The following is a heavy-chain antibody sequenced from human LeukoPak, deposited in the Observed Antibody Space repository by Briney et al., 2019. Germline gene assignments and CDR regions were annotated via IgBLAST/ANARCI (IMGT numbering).Heavy chain of an antibody. CDR2: IYHSGST. CDR3: ARAPIRSAPFDY. D-gene: IGHD5-24*01. Sequence: SQILSLTCAVSGGSISSGGYSWSWIRQPPGKGLEWIGYIYHSGSTYYNPSLKSRVTISVDRSKNQFSLKLSSVTAADTAVYYCARAPIRSAPFDYWGQGTLVTVSS. J-gene: IGHJ4*02. CDR1: GGSISSGGYS. V-gene: IGHV4-30-2*01.